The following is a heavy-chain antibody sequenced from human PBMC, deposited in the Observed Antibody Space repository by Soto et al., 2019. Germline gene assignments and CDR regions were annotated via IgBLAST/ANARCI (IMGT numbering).Heavy chain of an antibody. D-gene: IGHD3-22*01. Sequence: EVQLLESGGGLVQPGGSLRLSCAASGFTFTDYAMSWVRQAPGKGLEWVSGISGRDGSTSYADSVRGRFTISRDNSKNSVYLQMDSLRAGDTAVYYCATAVYNSRSYNLVPDYWCQGTGVIGSS. J-gene: IGHJ4*02. V-gene: IGHV3-23*01. CDR1: GFTFTDYA. CDR3: ATAVYNSRSYNLVPDY. CDR2: ISGRDGST.